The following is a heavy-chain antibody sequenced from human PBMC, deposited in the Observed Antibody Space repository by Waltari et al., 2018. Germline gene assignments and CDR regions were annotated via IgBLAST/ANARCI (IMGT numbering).Heavy chain of an antibody. CDR2: INAGNGNT. D-gene: IGHD3-16*01. Sequence: QVQLVQSGAEVKKPGASVKVSCKASGYTFTSYAMHWVRQAPGQRLEWMGWINAGNGNTKYSQKFQGRVTITRDTAASTAYMELSSLRSEGTAVYYCARVGGAAGLDIWGQGTMVTVSS. J-gene: IGHJ3*02. V-gene: IGHV1-3*01. CDR3: ARVGGAAGLDI. CDR1: GYTFTSYA.